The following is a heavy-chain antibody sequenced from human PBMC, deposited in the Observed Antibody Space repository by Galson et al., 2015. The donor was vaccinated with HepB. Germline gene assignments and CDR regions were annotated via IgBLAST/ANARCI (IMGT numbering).Heavy chain of an antibody. Sequence: CAISGDSVSSDSAAWNWIRQSPSRGLEWLGRTYYRSKWYNDYAVSVKSRITINPDTSKNQFSLQLNSVTPEDTAVYYCARALYDSSGYYYGYYYYGMDVWGQGTTVTVSS. CDR1: GDSVSSDSAA. J-gene: IGHJ6*02. CDR2: TYYRSKWYN. V-gene: IGHV6-1*01. CDR3: ARALYDSSGYYYGYYYYGMDV. D-gene: IGHD3-22*01.